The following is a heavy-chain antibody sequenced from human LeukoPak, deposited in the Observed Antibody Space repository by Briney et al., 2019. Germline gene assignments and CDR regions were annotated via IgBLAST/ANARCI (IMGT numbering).Heavy chain of an antibody. CDR3: ASRPTQMRLRLGDAFDI. V-gene: IGHV5-51*01. D-gene: IGHD3-16*01. CDR2: TYPGDSDT. J-gene: IGHJ3*02. Sequence: GESLKISCKGSGYSFTSYWIGWVRQMPGKGPEWMGITYPGDSDTRYSPSFQGQVTISADKSISTAYLQWSSLKASDTAMYYCASRPTQMRLRLGDAFDIWGQGTMVTVSS. CDR1: GYSFTSYW.